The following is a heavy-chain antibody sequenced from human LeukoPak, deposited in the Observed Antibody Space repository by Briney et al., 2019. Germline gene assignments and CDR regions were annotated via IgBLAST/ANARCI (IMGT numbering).Heavy chain of an antibody. CDR1: GFTFSSYW. J-gene: IGHJ4*02. V-gene: IGHV3-74*01. CDR2: INTDGSST. D-gene: IGHD5-12*01. CDR3: AKVIGSGYDFDY. Sequence: PGGSLRLSCAASGFTFSSYWMHWVRQAPGKGLVWVSRINTDGSSTSYADPVKGQFTISRDNAKNTLYLQMTSLRAEDTAVYFCAKVIGSGYDFDYWGQGTLVTVSS.